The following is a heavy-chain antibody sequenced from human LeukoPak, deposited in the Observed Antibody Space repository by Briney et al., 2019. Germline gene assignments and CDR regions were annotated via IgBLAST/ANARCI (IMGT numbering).Heavy chain of an antibody. Sequence: SETLSLTCAVYGGSFSGYYWSWIRQPPGKGLEWIGEINHSGSTNYNPSLKSRVTISVDTSKNQFSLKLSSVTAADTAVYYCARACDSSGRDFQHWGQGTLVTVSS. J-gene: IGHJ1*01. D-gene: IGHD3-22*01. V-gene: IGHV4-34*01. CDR3: ARACDSSGRDFQH. CDR1: GGSFSGYY. CDR2: INHSGST.